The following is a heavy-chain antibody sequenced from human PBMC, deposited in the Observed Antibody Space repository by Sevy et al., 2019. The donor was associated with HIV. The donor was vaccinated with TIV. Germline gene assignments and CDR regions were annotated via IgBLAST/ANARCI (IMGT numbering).Heavy chain of an antibody. D-gene: IGHD3-3*01. Sequence: SETLSLTCAVSGGSISSYYWTWIRQPPGKGLEWIGYVNYRGSTNYNPSLKSRLTMSVDISKNQFSLKLPSVTAADTAVYYCARDSSTGITVHGVVTYGMDVWGQGTTVTVSS. CDR1: GGSISSYY. J-gene: IGHJ6*02. CDR3: ARDSSTGITVHGVVTYGMDV. CDR2: VNYRGST. V-gene: IGHV4-59*01.